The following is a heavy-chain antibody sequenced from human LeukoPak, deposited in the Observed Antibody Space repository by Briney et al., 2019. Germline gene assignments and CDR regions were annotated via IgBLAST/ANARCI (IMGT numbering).Heavy chain of an antibody. CDR3: ATDLIAAAGNWFDP. CDR2: FDPEDGET. J-gene: IGHJ5*02. D-gene: IGHD6-13*01. Sequence: ASVKVSCKVSGYTLSELSMHWVRQAPGKGLEWMGGFDPEDGETIYAQKFQGRVTMTEDTSTDTAYMELSSLRSEDTAVYYCATDLIAAAGNWFDPWGQGTLVTVSS. V-gene: IGHV1-24*01. CDR1: GYTLSELS.